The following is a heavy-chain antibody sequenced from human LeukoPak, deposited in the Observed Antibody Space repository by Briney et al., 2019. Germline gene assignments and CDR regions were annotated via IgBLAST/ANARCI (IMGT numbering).Heavy chain of an antibody. CDR2: IIPIFGTA. CDR3: ARAGPKYYDILTGPSQIYFDY. Sequence: GASVTVSCKASGGTFRIYAISWVRQAPGQGLEWMGGIIPIFGTANYAQKFQGRVTITADKSTSTAYMELSSLRSEDTAVYYCARAGPKYYDILTGPSQIYFDYWGQGTLVTVSS. CDR1: GGTFRIYA. D-gene: IGHD3-9*01. V-gene: IGHV1-69*06. J-gene: IGHJ4*02.